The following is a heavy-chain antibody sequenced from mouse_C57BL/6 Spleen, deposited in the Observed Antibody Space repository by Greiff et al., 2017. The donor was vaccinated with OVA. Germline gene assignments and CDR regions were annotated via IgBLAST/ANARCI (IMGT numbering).Heavy chain of an antibody. V-gene: IGHV1-81*01. CDR2: IYPRSGNT. CDR3: ARCTTVVPSGAFDY. Sequence: VQVVESGAELARPGASVKLSCKASGYTFTSYGISWVKQRTGQGLEWIGEIYPRSGNTYYNEKFKGKATVTADKSSSTAYMELSSLTSEDSAVYFCARCTTVVPSGAFDYWGQGTTLTVSS. CDR1: GYTFTSYG. J-gene: IGHJ2*01. D-gene: IGHD1-1*01.